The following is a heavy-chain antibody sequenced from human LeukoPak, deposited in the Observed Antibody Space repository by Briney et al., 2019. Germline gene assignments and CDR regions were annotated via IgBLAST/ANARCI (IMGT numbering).Heavy chain of an antibody. V-gene: IGHV3-7*01. CDR3: ARGTATPYYDILTGYLQGYYFDY. J-gene: IGHJ4*02. CDR1: GFTFSSYG. CDR2: IKQDGSEK. Sequence: GGSLRLSCAASGFTFSSYGMHWVRQAPGKGLEWVANIKQDGSEKYYVDSVKGRFTISRDNAKNSLYLQMNSLRAEDTAAYYCARGTATPYYDILTGYLQGYYFDYWGQGTLVTVSS. D-gene: IGHD3-9*01.